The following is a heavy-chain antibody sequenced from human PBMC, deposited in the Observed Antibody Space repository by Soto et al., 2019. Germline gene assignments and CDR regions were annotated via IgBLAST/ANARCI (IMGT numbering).Heavy chain of an antibody. CDR1: GGTFSSYT. D-gene: IGHD3-22*01. CDR2: INTNTGNP. CDR3: AREYYDSSGYV. V-gene: IGHV7-4-1*01. J-gene: IGHJ4*02. Sequence: ASVKVSCKASGGTFSSYTISWVRQAPGQGLEWLGWINTNTGNPTYAQGFTGRFVFSLDTSVSTAYLKIYSLKAEDTAVYYCAREYYDSSGYVWGQGTPVTV.